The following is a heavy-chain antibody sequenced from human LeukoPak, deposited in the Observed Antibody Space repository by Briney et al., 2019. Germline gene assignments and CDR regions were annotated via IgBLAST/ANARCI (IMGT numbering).Heavy chain of an antibody. CDR3: VRDLPQTGYSYDY. D-gene: IGHD5-18*01. J-gene: IGHJ4*02. CDR1: GFTFKNYW. CDR2: IDHDGSGT. V-gene: IGHV3-74*01. Sequence: GGSLRLSCAASGFTFKNYWMHWVRQAPGTGLVWVSRIDHDGSGTSYADSVKGRFTVSRDNAKSTLYLQMNTLRAEDTAVYYCVRDLPQTGYSYDYWGQRTLVTVSS.